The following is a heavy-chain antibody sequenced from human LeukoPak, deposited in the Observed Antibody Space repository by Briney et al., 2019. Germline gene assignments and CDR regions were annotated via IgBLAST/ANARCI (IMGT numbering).Heavy chain of an antibody. CDR2: ISWDGGSS. CDR3: AKDIRWLRHEFIDY. D-gene: IGHD5-12*01. J-gene: IGHJ4*02. V-gene: IGHV3-43D*03. CDR1: GFTFDDYA. Sequence: SGGSLRLSCAASGFTFDDYAMHWVRQAPGKGLEWVSLISWDGGSSYYADSVKGRFTISRDNSKNSLYLQMNSLRAEDTALYYCAKDIRWLRHEFIDYWGQGTLVTVSS.